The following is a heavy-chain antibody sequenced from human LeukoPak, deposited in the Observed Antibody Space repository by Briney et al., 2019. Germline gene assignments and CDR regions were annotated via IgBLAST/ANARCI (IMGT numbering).Heavy chain of an antibody. D-gene: IGHD3-10*01. CDR1: GFTFSSYA. Sequence: GGSLRLSCAASGFTFSSYAMSWVRQAPGKGLEWVSAISGSGGSTYYADSVKGRFTISRDNAKNSLYLQMNSLRAEDTAVYYCARPLGGSDCWRQGTLVTVSS. V-gene: IGHV3-23*01. CDR3: ARPLGGSDC. J-gene: IGHJ4*02. CDR2: ISGSGGST.